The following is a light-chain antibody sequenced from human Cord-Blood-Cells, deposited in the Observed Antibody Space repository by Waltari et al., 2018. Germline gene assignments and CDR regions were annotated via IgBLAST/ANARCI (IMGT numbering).Light chain of an antibody. CDR2: KDS. V-gene: IGLV3-25*03. CDR1: ALPKQY. Sequence: SYALTQPPSVSASPGQTARITCSGDALPKQYAYWYQQKPGQDPVLVIYKDSARPSGIPERFSGSSSGTTVTLTISGVQAEDEADYYCQSADSSGTYVFGTGTKVTVL. J-gene: IGLJ1*01. CDR3: QSADSSGTYV.